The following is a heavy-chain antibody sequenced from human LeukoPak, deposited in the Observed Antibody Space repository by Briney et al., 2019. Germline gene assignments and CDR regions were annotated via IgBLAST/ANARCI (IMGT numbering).Heavy chain of an antibody. Sequence: ASVKVSCKASGYTFTSYGISWVRQAPGQGLEWMGWISAYNGNTNYAQKLQGRVTMTRNTSISTAYMELSSLRSEDTAVYYCARNCGSSSWNKGRSLGYWGQGTLVTVSS. J-gene: IGHJ4*02. D-gene: IGHD6-13*01. CDR2: ISAYNGNT. CDR1: GYTFTSYG. V-gene: IGHV1-18*01. CDR3: ARNCGSSSWNKGRSLGY.